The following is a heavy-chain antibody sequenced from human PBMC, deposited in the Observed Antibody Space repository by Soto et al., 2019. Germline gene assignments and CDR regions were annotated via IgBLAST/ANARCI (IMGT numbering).Heavy chain of an antibody. CDR1: GGTFSSYT. J-gene: IGHJ5*02. D-gene: IGHD3-9*01. CDR3: AREPSYYDILTGYSNWFDP. CDR2: IIPILGIA. V-gene: IGHV1-69*08. Sequence: QVQLVQSGAEVKKPGSSVKVSCKASGGTFSSYTISWVRQAPGQGLEWMGRIIPILGIANYAQKFQGRVTITADKSTSTAYMELSSLRSEDMAVYYCAREPSYYDILTGYSNWFDPWGQGTLVTVSS.